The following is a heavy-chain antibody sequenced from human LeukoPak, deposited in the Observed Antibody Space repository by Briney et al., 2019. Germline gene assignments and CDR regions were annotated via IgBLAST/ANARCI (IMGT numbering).Heavy chain of an antibody. CDR1: GGSVSSYY. V-gene: IGHV4-4*07. J-gene: IGHJ4*02. CDR2: IYPSGTT. D-gene: IGHD1-1*01. Sequence: PSETLSLTCSVSGGSVSSYYWSWIRQPAGKGLEWIGRIYPSGTTHYNPSLKSRVTMSVDTSKNQFSLKLTSVTAADTAVYYCARHSTASGYLNYFDYWGQGTLVTVSS. CDR3: ARHSTASGYLNYFDY.